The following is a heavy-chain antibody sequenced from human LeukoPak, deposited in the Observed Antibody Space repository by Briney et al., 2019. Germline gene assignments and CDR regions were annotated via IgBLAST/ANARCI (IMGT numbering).Heavy chain of an antibody. V-gene: IGHV4-34*01. Sequence: PSETLSLTCAVYGGSFSGYYWSWIRQPPGRGLEWIGEINHSGSTNYNPSLKSQVTISVDTSKNQFSLKLSSVTAADTAVYYCASSLAAADIWGQGTMVTVSS. CDR3: ASSLAAADI. CDR1: GGSFSGYY. CDR2: INHSGST. J-gene: IGHJ3*02. D-gene: IGHD6-13*01.